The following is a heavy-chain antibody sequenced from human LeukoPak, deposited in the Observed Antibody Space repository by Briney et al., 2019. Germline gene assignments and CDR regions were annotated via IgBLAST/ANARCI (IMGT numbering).Heavy chain of an antibody. V-gene: IGHV3-7*01. J-gene: IGHJ4*02. Sequence: GGSLRLSCAASGFTFSTYWMTWVRQAPGKGLEWVANIKQDGSEKYYVDSVKGRFTISRDNSKNTLYLQMDSLRPDDMAVYYCARDTSVGAAYFDFWGQGALVAVSS. CDR1: GFTFSTYW. CDR2: IKQDGSEK. CDR3: ARDTSVGAAYFDF. D-gene: IGHD2-15*01.